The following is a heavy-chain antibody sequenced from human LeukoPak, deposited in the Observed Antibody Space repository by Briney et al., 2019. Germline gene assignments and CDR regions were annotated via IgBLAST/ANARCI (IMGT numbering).Heavy chain of an antibody. V-gene: IGHV4-39*01. CDR3: ARLRSSRKQKFFDY. D-gene: IGHD3-10*01. CDR1: GGSISSSSYY. CDR2: IYYSGST. Sequence: SETLSLTCTVSGGSISSSSYYWGWIRQPPGKGLEWIGSIYYSGSTYYNPSLKSRVTISVDTSKNQFSLKLSSVTAADTAVYYCARLRSSRKQKFFDYWGQGTLVTVSS. J-gene: IGHJ4*02.